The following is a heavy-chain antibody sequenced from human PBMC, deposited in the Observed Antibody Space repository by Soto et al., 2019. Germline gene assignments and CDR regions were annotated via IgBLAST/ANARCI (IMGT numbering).Heavy chain of an antibody. J-gene: IGHJ4*02. Sequence: SETLSLTCTVSGGSISGHYWIWIRQPPGEGMEWIGYIFYSGSTTYNNNPSLKSRVSISVDTSKNQFYLRLSSVTPADTALYYCARVGSSGWSPDYWGQGTLVTVSS. CDR2: IFYSGSTTY. D-gene: IGHD6-19*01. CDR1: GGSISGHY. V-gene: IGHV4-59*11. CDR3: ARVGSSGWSPDY.